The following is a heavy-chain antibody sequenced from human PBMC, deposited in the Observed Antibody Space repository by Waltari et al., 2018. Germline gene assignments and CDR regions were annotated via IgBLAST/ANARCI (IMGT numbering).Heavy chain of an antibody. CDR3: AKDLSEYSSSLTLYYFDY. V-gene: IGHV3-23*04. D-gene: IGHD6-6*01. Sequence: EVQLVESGGGLVQPGGSLRLSCAASGFTFSSYAMSWVRQAPGKGLEWVSAISGSGGSTYCADSVKGRFTISRDNSKNTLYLQMNSLRAEDTAVYYCAKDLSEYSSSLTLYYFDYWGQGTLVTVSS. J-gene: IGHJ4*02. CDR1: GFTFSSYA. CDR2: ISGSGGST.